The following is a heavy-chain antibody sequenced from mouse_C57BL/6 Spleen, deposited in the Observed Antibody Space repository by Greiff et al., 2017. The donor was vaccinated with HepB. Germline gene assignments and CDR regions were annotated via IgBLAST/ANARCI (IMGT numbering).Heavy chain of an antibody. CDR3: TRDPGTEGYFDV. J-gene: IGHJ1*03. Sequence: EVQGVESGEGLVKPGGSLKLSCAASGFTFSSYAMSWVRQTPEKRLEWVAYISSGGDYIYYADTVKGRFTISRDNARNTLYLQMSSLKSEDTAMYYCTRDPGTEGYFDVWGTGTTVTVSS. CDR1: GFTFSSYA. CDR2: ISSGGDYI. V-gene: IGHV5-9-1*02. D-gene: IGHD4-1*01.